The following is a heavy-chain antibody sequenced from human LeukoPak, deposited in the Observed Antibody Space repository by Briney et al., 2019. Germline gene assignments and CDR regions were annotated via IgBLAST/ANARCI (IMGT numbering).Heavy chain of an antibody. CDR1: GGSISSYY. CDR2: IYYSGST. J-gene: IGHJ2*01. D-gene: IGHD6-19*01. Sequence: SETLSLTCTVSGGSISSYYWSCIRQPPGKGLECIGYIYYSGSTNYNPSLESRLTMSVDTSKNQFSLNLNSVTAADTAVYYCARLIAVTGDTYWYFDLWGRGTLVTVSS. CDR3: ARLIAVTGDTYWYFDL. V-gene: IGHV4-59*08.